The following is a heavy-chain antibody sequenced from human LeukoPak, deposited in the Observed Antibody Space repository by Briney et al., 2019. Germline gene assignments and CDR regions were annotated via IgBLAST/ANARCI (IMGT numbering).Heavy chain of an antibody. CDR2: INHSGST. Sequence: PSETLSLTCAVYGGSFSGYYWSWIRQPPGKGLEWIGEINHSGSTNYNPSLKSRVTISVDTSKNQFSLKLSSVTAADTAVYYCALVVVAATHWVDYWGQGTLVTVSS. D-gene: IGHD2-15*01. J-gene: IGHJ4*02. V-gene: IGHV4-34*01. CDR3: ALVVVAATHWVDY. CDR1: GGSFSGYY.